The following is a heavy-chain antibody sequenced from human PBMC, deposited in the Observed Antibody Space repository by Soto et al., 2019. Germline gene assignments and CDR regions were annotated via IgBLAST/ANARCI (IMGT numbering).Heavy chain of an antibody. CDR1: GGTFSSYA. V-gene: IGHV1-69*13. CDR3: ARTDLRGYRFDY. D-gene: IGHD6-13*01. CDR2: IIPIFGTA. Sequence: GASVKVSCKASGGTFSSYAISWVRQAPGQGLEWMGGIIPIFGTANYAQKFQGRVTITADESTSTAYMELSSLRSEDTAVYYCARTDLRGYRFDYWGQGTLVTVSS. J-gene: IGHJ4*02.